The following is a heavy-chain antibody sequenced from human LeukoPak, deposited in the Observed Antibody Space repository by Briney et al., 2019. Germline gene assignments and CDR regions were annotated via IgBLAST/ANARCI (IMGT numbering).Heavy chain of an antibody. CDR3: AKDYDSSGYSLFDY. CDR1: GFTFKNSW. J-gene: IGHJ4*02. V-gene: IGHV3-7*03. Sequence: GGSLRLSCAASGFTFKNSWMSWVRQAPGKGLQWVANINQDGGEKYYVDSVKGRFTISRDNSKNTLYLQMNSLRAEDTAVYYCAKDYDSSGYSLFDYWGQGTLVTVSS. CDR2: INQDGGEK. D-gene: IGHD3-22*01.